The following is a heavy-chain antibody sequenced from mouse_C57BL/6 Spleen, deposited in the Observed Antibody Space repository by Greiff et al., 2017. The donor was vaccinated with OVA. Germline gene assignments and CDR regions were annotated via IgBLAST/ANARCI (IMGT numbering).Heavy chain of an antibody. V-gene: IGHV1-64*01. Sequence: VQLQQPGAELVKPGASVKLSCKASGYTFTSYWMHWVKQRPGQGLEWIGMIHPNSGSTNYNEKFKSKATLTVDKSSSTAYMQLSNLTSEDSAVYYCAKEDSSYVGVFGYWGQGTTLTVSS. CDR1: GYTFTSYW. J-gene: IGHJ2*01. CDR3: AKEDSSYVGVFGY. D-gene: IGHD1-1*01. CDR2: IHPNSGST.